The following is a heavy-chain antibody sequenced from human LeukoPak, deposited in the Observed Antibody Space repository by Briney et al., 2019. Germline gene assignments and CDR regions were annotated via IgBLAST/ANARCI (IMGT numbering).Heavy chain of an antibody. D-gene: IGHD2-15*01. Sequence: SQTLSLTCTVSGGSISSGGYYWSWTRQHPGKGLEWIGYIYYSGSTYYNPSLKSRVTISVDTSKNQFSLKLTSVTAADTAVYYCARVQGSCSGTNCYSLYFDYWGQGTLVTVSS. J-gene: IGHJ4*02. CDR1: GGSISSGGYY. CDR2: IYYSGST. V-gene: IGHV4-31*03. CDR3: ARVQGSCSGTNCYSLYFDY.